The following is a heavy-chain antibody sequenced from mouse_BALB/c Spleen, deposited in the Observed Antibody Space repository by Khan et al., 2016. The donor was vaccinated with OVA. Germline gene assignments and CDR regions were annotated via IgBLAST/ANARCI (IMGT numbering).Heavy chain of an antibody. CDR3: ARTPSLWPMDY. Sequence: VQLQQSGAELVKPGASVTLSCTASGFNINDTCLHWVKQRPEQGLEWIGRIDPENGDTKYDPKFQAKATITADTPSNIAYLQLSSLTAEDTAVYYGARTPSLWPMDYWGQGTSVTVSS. J-gene: IGHJ4*01. CDR2: IDPENGDT. D-gene: IGHD1-1*01. V-gene: IGHV14-3*02. CDR1: GFNINDTC.